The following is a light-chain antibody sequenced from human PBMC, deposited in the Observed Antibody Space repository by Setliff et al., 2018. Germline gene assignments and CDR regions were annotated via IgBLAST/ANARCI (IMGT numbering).Light chain of an antibody. Sequence: QSVLTQPPSASGSPGQSVTISCTGTGGLVGGYNYVSWYQQHPGKAPRLIIYEVTKRPSGVPDRFSGSNSGNTASLTVSGLQAEDEADYYCTFYSGSNNFFFGSGTKVNVL. CDR2: EVT. CDR1: GGLVGGYNY. CDR3: TFYSGSNNFF. V-gene: IGLV2-8*01. J-gene: IGLJ1*01.